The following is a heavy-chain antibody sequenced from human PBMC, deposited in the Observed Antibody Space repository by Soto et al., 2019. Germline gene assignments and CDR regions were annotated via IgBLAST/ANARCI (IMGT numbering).Heavy chain of an antibody. Sequence: QVQLVQSGAEVKKPGSSVKVSCKASGGTFSSYAISWGRQAPGQGLEWMGGIIPIFGTANYAQKFQGRVTITADESKSTAYMELSSLRSEDTAVYYCARTRYYGSGSYYNPFDYWGQGPLVTVSS. CDR1: GGTFSSYA. CDR3: ARTRYYGSGSYYNPFDY. D-gene: IGHD3-10*01. CDR2: IIPIFGTA. V-gene: IGHV1-69*01. J-gene: IGHJ4*02.